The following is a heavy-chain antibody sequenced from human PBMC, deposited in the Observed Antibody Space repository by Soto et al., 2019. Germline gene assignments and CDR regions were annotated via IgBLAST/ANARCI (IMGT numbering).Heavy chain of an antibody. CDR2: ITTDSYR. V-gene: IGHV3-11*06. J-gene: IGHJ6*02. CDR1: GFSFSDYY. Sequence: GGSLRLSCAASGFSFSDYYMTWIRQAPGKGLEWVSYITTDSYRKYADSVEGRFTISRDNAKNSLYLQMNSLRVEDTAVYYCVRLEAPGYYYGMDVWGQGTTVTVSS. CDR3: VRLEAPGYYYGMDV.